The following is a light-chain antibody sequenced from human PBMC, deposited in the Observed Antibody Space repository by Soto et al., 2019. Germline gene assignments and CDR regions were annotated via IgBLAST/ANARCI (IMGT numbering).Light chain of an antibody. CDR3: CSYAGNYIFV. CDR2: DVD. Sequence: QSVLTQPRSVSGSPGQSSTISCTGTSSDVGGYNHVSWYQQHPGKAPKLMISDVDKRPAGVPDRFSGSKSGNTASLNISGLQPEDEGDYYCCSYAGNYIFVFGGGTKLTVL. J-gene: IGLJ2*01. CDR1: SSDVGGYNH. V-gene: IGLV2-11*01.